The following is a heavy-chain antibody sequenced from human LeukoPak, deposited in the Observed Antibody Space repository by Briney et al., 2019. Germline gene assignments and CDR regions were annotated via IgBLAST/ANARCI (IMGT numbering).Heavy chain of an antibody. CDR2: ISAYNGNT. CDR3: ARGPRDRYSSSWYFQH. CDR1: GYTFTSYG. V-gene: IGHV1-18*01. D-gene: IGHD6-13*01. J-gene: IGHJ1*01. Sequence: ASVKVFCKASGYTFTSYGISWVRQAPGQGLEWMGWISAYNGNTNYAQKLQGRDTITTDTSTSTAYMELRSLRSDDTAAYYCARGPRDRYSSSWYFQHWGQGTLVTGSS.